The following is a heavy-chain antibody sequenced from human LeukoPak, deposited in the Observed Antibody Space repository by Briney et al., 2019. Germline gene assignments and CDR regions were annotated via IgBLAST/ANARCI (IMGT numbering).Heavy chain of an antibody. CDR3: ARDRRWTATTVTYFDY. V-gene: IGHV3-7*01. CDR2: IKQDGSEK. Sequence: GGSLRLSCAASGFTFSSYWMSWVRQAPGKGLEWVANIKQDGSEKYYVDSMKGRFTISRDNAKNSLYLQMNSLRAEDTAVYYCARDRRWTATTVTYFDYWGQGALVTVSS. CDR1: GFTFSSYW. J-gene: IGHJ4*02. D-gene: IGHD4-17*01.